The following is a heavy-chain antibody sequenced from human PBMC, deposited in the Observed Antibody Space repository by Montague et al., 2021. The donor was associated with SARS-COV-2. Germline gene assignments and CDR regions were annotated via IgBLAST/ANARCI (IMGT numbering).Heavy chain of an antibody. Sequence: SETLSLTCTVSGGSIDSFYCSWIRRPRGKGLEWIGCIFHSGSTYXNPSLKSRVSMSVDTSKNQVSLRLSSLTAADTAVYYCARGGYYDNTGYYSDYYYNMDLWGQGTQVTVSS. CDR3: ARGGYYDNTGYYSDYYYNMDL. CDR2: IFHSGST. J-gene: IGHJ6*02. D-gene: IGHD3-22*01. CDR1: GGSIDSFY. V-gene: IGHV4-59*01.